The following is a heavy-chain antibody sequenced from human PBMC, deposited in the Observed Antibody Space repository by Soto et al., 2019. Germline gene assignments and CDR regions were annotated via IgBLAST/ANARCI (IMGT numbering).Heavy chain of an antibody. CDR3: AKDSGGYDSCWFDP. Sequence: PGGSLRLSCAASGFTFSSYGMHWVRQAPGKGLEWVAVISYDGSNKYYADSVKGRFTISRDNSKNTLYLQMNSLRAEDTAVYYCAKDSGGYDSCWFDPWGQGTLVTAPQ. J-gene: IGHJ5*02. D-gene: IGHD5-12*01. CDR2: ISYDGSNK. V-gene: IGHV3-30*18. CDR1: GFTFSSYG.